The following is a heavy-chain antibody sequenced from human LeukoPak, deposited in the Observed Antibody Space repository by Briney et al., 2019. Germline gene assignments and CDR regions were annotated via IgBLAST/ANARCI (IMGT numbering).Heavy chain of an antibody. CDR2: IIPIFGTA. D-gene: IGHD3-9*01. CDR1: GGTFSSYA. Sequence: GASVKVSCKASGGTFSSYAISWVRQAPGQGLEWMGGIIPIFGTANYAQKFQGRVTITADESTSTAYMELSSLRSEDTAVYYCARDYVLRYFDWLTGTPTDAFDIWGQGTMVTVSS. CDR3: ARDYVLRYFDWLTGTPTDAFDI. V-gene: IGHV1-69*13. J-gene: IGHJ3*02.